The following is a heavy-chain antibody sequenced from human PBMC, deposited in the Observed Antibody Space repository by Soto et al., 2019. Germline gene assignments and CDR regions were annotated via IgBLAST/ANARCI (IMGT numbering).Heavy chain of an antibody. CDR3: ARDWDDTDYGNYLEYFDP. J-gene: IGHJ5*02. CDR1: GYTFTSYG. CDR2: ISAYNGNT. D-gene: IGHD4-17*01. V-gene: IGHV1-18*01. Sequence: ASVKVSCKASGYTFTSYGISWVRQAPGQGLEWMGWISAYNGNTNYAQKLQGRVTMTTDTSTSTAYMELRSLRSDDTAVYYCARDWDDTDYGNYLEYFDPWGQGTLVTVSS.